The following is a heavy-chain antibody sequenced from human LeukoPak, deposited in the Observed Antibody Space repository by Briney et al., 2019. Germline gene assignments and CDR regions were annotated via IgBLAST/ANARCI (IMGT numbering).Heavy chain of an antibody. V-gene: IGHV3-7*01. CDR1: GFTFSSYW. CDR3: ARHQYSSGAARAAYYFDY. J-gene: IGHJ4*02. D-gene: IGHD6-25*01. Sequence: GGSLRLSCAASGFTFSSYWMSWVRQAPGKGLEWVANIKQDGSEKYYVDSVKGRFTISRDNAKNSLYLQMNSLRAEDTAVYYCARHQYSSGAARAAYYFDYWGQGTLVTVSS. CDR2: IKQDGSEK.